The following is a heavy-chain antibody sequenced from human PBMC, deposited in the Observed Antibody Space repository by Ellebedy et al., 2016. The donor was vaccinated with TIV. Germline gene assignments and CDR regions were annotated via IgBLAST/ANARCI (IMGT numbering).Heavy chain of an antibody. V-gene: IGHV3-33*01. CDR1: GFSFRSYG. Sequence: PGGSLRLSCTASGFSFRSYGMHWVRQAPGKGLEWVAVIWYDGSKKYYADSVKGRFTISRDNSKNTLYLQMNSLRAEDTAVYYCATGGYSNGYGGWFDPWGQGTLVTVSS. CDR2: IWYDGSKK. J-gene: IGHJ5*02. CDR3: ATGGYSNGYGGWFDP. D-gene: IGHD5-18*01.